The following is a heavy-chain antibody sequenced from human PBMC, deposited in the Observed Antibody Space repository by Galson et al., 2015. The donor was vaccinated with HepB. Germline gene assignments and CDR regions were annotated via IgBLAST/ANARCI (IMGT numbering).Heavy chain of an antibody. J-gene: IGHJ6*02. CDR1: GFTFSSYA. CDR2: ISGSGGST. D-gene: IGHD3-10*01. Sequence: SLRLSCAASGFTFSSYAMSWVRQAPGKGLEWVSAISGSGGSTYYADSVKGRFTISRDNSKNTLYLQMNSLRAEDTAVYYCAKDSAALLWFGELLSHYYYYYGMDVWGQGTTVTVSS. V-gene: IGHV3-23*01. CDR3: AKDSAALLWFGELLSHYYYYYGMDV.